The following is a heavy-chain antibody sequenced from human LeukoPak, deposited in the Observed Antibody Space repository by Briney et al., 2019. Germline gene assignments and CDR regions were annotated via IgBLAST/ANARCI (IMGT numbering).Heavy chain of an antibody. Sequence: PGGSLRLSCAASGFTFSNAWMSWVRQAPGKGLEWVGRIKSKTDGGTTDYAAHVKGRFTISRDDSKNTLYLQMNSLKTEDTAVYYCTTDHIVVVTANYYYGMDVWGQGTTVTVSS. CDR3: TTDHIVVVTANYYYGMDV. CDR2: IKSKTDGGTT. J-gene: IGHJ6*02. V-gene: IGHV3-15*01. D-gene: IGHD2-21*02. CDR1: GFTFSNAW.